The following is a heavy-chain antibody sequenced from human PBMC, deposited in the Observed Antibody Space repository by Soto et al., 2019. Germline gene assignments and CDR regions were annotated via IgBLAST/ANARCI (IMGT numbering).Heavy chain of an antibody. V-gene: IGHV3-23*01. CDR1: GFRFSSYA. CDR3: ATASGALVYLGY. J-gene: IGHJ4*02. CDR2: ISGSGSST. Sequence: TGGSLRLSCAASGFRFSSYAMSWVRQAPGKGLEWVSAISGSGSSTYYAHSVKGRFTISRDNSKNTLYLQMNSLRDEDTAIYYCATASGALVYLGYWGQGTLVTVSS. D-gene: IGHD3-16*01.